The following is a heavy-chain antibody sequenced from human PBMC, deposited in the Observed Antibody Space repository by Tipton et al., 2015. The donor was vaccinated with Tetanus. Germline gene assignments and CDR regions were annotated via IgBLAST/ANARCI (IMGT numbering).Heavy chain of an antibody. CDR3: ARGPSYYDTSGYYEKGRFDY. D-gene: IGHD3-22*01. V-gene: IGHV3-9*01. CDR1: GFTFDDYA. J-gene: IGHJ4*02. CDR2: TSWNDGSI. Sequence: SLRLSCVASGFTFDDYAMHWVRQAPGKGLEWVSGTSWNDGSIEYADPVKGRFTIARDNAKNSLYLQVNSLRAEDTAVYYCARGPSYYDTSGYYEKGRFDYWGQGILVTVSS.